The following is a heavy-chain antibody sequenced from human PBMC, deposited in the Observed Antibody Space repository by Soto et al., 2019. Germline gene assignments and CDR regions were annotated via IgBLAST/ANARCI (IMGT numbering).Heavy chain of an antibody. CDR1: GFTVSSNY. J-gene: IGHJ3*02. Sequence: EVQMVESGGGLVQPGGSLRLSCAASGFTVSSNYMSWVRQAPGKGLEWVSVIYSGGSTYYADSVTGRFTISRDNSKNTLYLQMNSLRAEDTAVYYCARRVFCSGYPIHDAFDIWGQGTMVTVSS. V-gene: IGHV3-66*01. D-gene: IGHD3-3*01. CDR2: IYSGGST. CDR3: ARRVFCSGYPIHDAFDI.